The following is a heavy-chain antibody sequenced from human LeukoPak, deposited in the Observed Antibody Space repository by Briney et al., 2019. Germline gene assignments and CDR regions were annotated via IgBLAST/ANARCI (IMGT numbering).Heavy chain of an antibody. CDR2: SYYSGST. D-gene: IGHD2-2*02. Sequence: SEILSLTCTVSGGSIAHYYWTWIRQPPGKTLEWIGYSYYSGSTKYNPSLKSRVTISVDTSNNQFSLNLRSVTAADTAVYYCARVLGYCSSTSCYTRWFDPWGQGTLVTVSS. CDR1: GGSIAHYY. J-gene: IGHJ5*02. V-gene: IGHV4-59*01. CDR3: ARVLGYCSSTSCYTRWFDP.